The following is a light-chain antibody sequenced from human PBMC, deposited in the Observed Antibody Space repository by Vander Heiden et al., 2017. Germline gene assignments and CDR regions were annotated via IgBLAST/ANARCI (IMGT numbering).Light chain of an antibody. V-gene: IGKV2-28*01. J-gene: IGKJ1*01. CDR1: QSLVHSNGKNY. CDR3: RQALHSPRT. Sequence: DIVMTQSTLSLPVTPGEPASISCRSSQSLVHSNGKNYLEWFLQKPGQSPQLLIYLGSNRASGVPDRFSGSGSGTDFTLKISRGEAEDVGIYYCRQALHSPRTFGQRTKVEIK. CDR2: LGS.